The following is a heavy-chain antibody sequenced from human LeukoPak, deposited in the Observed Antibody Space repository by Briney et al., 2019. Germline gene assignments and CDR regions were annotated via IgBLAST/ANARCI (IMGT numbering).Heavy chain of an antibody. CDR1: GYTFTSYD. CDR2: MNPNSGNT. CDR3: ARYSSGWGGYYYMDV. V-gene: IGHV1-8*03. Sequence: ASVKVSCKASGYTFTSYDIIWVRQATGQGLEWMGWMNPNSGNTGYAQKFQDRVTITRNTSISTAYMELSSLRSEDTAVYYCARYSSGWGGYYYMDVWGKGTTVTVSS. J-gene: IGHJ6*03. D-gene: IGHD6-19*01.